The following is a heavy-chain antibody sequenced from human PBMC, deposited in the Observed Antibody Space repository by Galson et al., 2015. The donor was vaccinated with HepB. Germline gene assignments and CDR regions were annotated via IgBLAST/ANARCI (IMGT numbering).Heavy chain of an antibody. CDR1: GFTFSWYW. J-gene: IGHJ4*02. V-gene: IGHV3-74*01. CDR2: INSDGSYT. CDR3: ARTRGAAAGIFDY. D-gene: IGHD6-13*01. Sequence: SLRLSCAASGFTFSWYWMHWVRQVPGQGLVWVARINSDGSYTTYADSVKGRFTISRDNAKNTLYLQMNSPRAEDTALYYCARTRGAAAGIFDYWGQGTLVTVSS.